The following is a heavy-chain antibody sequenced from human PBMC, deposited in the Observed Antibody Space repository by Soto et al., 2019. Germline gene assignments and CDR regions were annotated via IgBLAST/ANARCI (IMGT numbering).Heavy chain of an antibody. CDR2: ISGSGGST. D-gene: IGHD6-19*01. Sequence: PGGSLRLSCAASGFTFSSYAMSWVRQAPGKGLEWVSAISGSGGSTYYADSVKGRFTISRDNSKNTLYLQMNSLRAEDTAVYYCAKANYLGKQWLAPFGYWGQGTLVTVSS. V-gene: IGHV3-23*01. CDR3: AKANYLGKQWLAPFGY. J-gene: IGHJ4*02. CDR1: GFTFSSYA.